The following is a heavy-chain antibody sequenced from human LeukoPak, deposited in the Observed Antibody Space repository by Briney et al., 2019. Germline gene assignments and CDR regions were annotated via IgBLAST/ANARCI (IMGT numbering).Heavy chain of an antibody. D-gene: IGHD1-1*01. V-gene: IGHV3-30*02. Sequence: GGSLRLSCAASGFTFSSYGMHWVRQAPGKGLEWVAFIRYGGSNIYYADSVKGRFTISRDNSKNTLYLQMNSLRAEDTAVYFFAKDVEPSWDWGQGTMVTVSS. CDR2: IRYGGSNI. J-gene: IGHJ3*01. CDR3: AKDVEPSWD. CDR1: GFTFSSYG.